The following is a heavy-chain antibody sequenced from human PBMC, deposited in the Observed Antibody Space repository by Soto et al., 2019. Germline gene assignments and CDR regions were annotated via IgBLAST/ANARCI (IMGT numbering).Heavy chain of an antibody. CDR3: ARVPLTTYFDL. Sequence: QVQLQESGPGLVKPSETLSLTCTVSGGSVSGGSYCWSWILQPPGKGLECIGYVYNSGSTTYNPSLKRRVHISVDTSKNQLSLGLSSVTAADTAVYYCARVPLTTYFDLWGRGTLVTVSS. CDR1: GGSVSGGSYC. J-gene: IGHJ2*01. V-gene: IGHV4-61*01. CDR2: VYNSGST. D-gene: IGHD3-9*01.